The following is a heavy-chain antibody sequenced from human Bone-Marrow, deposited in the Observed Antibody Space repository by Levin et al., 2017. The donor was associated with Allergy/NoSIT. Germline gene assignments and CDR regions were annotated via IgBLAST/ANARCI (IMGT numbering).Heavy chain of an antibody. J-gene: IGHJ4*02. V-gene: IGHV3-30*18. Sequence: GESLKISCAASGFIFSSDGMHWVRQAPGKGLEWVALISNDGSNKFYADPVKGRFAISRDNTKNTLYLQMNNLRPNDTAVYYCAKERFLLDYWGQGTLVTVSS. D-gene: IGHD3-16*01. CDR1: GFIFSSDG. CDR2: ISNDGSNK. CDR3: AKERFLLDY.